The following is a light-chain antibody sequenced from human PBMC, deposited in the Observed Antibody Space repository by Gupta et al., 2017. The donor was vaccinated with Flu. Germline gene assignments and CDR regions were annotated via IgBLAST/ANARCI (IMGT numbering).Light chain of an antibody. J-gene: IGLJ1*01. CDR1: SSDVGGYNF. Sequence: QSALPQPASVSGSPGQSITISCTGTSSDVGGYNFVSWYQQHPGKAPKLMIYEVSNRPSGVSNRFSGSKSGNTASLTISGLQAEDEADYYCASYATTSTTSYVFGTGTKVTVL. V-gene: IGLV2-14*01. CDR2: EVS. CDR3: ASYATTSTTSYV.